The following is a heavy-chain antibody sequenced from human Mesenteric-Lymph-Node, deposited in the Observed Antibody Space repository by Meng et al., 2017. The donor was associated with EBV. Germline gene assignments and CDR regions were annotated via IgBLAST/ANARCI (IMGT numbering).Heavy chain of an antibody. D-gene: IGHD6-19*01. CDR2: IYYSGRT. V-gene: IGHV4-30-4*01. Sequence: QVQCQESGPGLFKPSQSLSLTCTVSGGSVSSGNNYWIWIRQPPGKGLEWIGYIYYSGRTYYNPSLESRVTMSVDTFKNQFSLNLSSVTAADTAVYYCARVGQWLPIDYWGQGTLVTVSS. J-gene: IGHJ4*02. CDR1: GGSVSSGNNY. CDR3: ARVGQWLPIDY.